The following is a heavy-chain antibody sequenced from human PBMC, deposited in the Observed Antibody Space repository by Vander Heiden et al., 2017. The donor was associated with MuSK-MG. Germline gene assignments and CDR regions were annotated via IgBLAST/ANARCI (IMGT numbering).Heavy chain of an antibody. D-gene: IGHD6-19*01. Sequence: QLQLQESGPGLVKPSETLSLTCTVSGGSISSSSYYWGWTPQPPGKGLEWIGSIYYSGSTYYNPSLKSRVTISVDTSKNQFSLKLSSVTAADTAVYYCARLGLAYYYYGMDVWGQGTTVTVSS. CDR1: GGSISSSSYY. CDR3: ARLGLAYYYYGMDV. CDR2: IYYSGST. J-gene: IGHJ6*02. V-gene: IGHV4-39*07.